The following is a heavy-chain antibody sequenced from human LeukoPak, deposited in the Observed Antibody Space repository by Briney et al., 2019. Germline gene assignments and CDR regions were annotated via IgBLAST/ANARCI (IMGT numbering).Heavy chain of an antibody. CDR1: GGTFSSYA. CDR2: IIPTFGTA. J-gene: IGHJ4*02. CDR3: AGGEEWLVLGDY. Sequence: ASVEVSCKASGGTFSSYAISWVRQAPGQGLEWMGGIIPTFGTANYAQKFQGRVTITTDESTSTAYMELSSLRSEDTAVYYCAGGEEWLVLGDYWGQGTLVTVSS. D-gene: IGHD6-19*01. V-gene: IGHV1-69*05.